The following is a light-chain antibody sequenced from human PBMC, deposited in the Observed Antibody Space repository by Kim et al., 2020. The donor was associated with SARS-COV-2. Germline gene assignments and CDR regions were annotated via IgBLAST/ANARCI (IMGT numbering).Light chain of an antibody. CDR2: SKN. J-gene: IGLJ2*01. CDR1: SSNIGSNT. V-gene: IGLV1-44*01. Sequence: GQRVTISFSGRSSNIGSNTVNWYQQLPGTAPKLLIYSKNQRPSGVPDRFSGSKSGTSASLAISGLQSEDEADYYCAAWDDSLNGVVFGGGTQLTVL. CDR3: AAWDDSLNGVV.